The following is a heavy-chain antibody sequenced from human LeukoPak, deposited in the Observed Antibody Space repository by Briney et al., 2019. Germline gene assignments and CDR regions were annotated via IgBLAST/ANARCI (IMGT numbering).Heavy chain of an antibody. J-gene: IGHJ4*02. V-gene: IGHV3-13*01. Sequence: GGSLRLSCAASGFTFNTYDMHWVRHPTGKGLEWVSSITTAGDTYYPGSVKGRFTISRDNAKNSLYLQMNTLRAGDTAVYYCTRDNAGGAFDYWGQGTLVTVSS. CDR2: ITTAGDT. D-gene: IGHD2-8*01. CDR1: GFTFNTYD. CDR3: TRDNAGGAFDY.